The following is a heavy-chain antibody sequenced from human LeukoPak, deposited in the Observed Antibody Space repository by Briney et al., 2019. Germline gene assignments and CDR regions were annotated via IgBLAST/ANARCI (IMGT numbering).Heavy chain of an antibody. CDR1: GYTFTGYY. Sequence: GASVKVSCKTSGYTFTGYYMHWVRQAPGQGLEWMGWISPFNGYTNYLQKIEGRVTLTTDTFTSTVYMEMRSLRSDDTAVYYCARDRGAFDIWGQGTMVTVSS. D-gene: IGHD3-10*01. CDR3: ARDRGAFDI. V-gene: IGHV1-18*04. J-gene: IGHJ3*02. CDR2: ISPFNGYT.